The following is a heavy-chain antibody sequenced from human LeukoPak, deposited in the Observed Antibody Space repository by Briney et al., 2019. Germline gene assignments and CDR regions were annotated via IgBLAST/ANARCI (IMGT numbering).Heavy chain of an antibody. CDR3: ARSTTPNENEYFEH. D-gene: IGHD2/OR15-2a*01. CDR2: INPNSGGT. CDR1: GYTFTGYY. J-gene: IGHJ1*01. Sequence: ASVKVSCKASGYTFTGYYIHWVRQAPGQGLEWMGWINPNSGGTNYIQKFQGRVAMTRDTSISTAYMELSRLRSDDTAVYYCARSTTPNENEYFEHWGQGTLVTVSS. V-gene: IGHV1-2*02.